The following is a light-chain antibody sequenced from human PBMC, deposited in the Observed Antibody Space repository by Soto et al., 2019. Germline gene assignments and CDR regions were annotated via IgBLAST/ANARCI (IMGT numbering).Light chain of an antibody. CDR3: QQYNSYPWT. V-gene: IGKV1-8*01. CDR1: QGISSY. Sequence: AIRMTQSPSSFSASTGDRVTITCRASQGISSYLAWYQQKPGKAPKLLIYAAYTLQSGFPSRFSGSGSGTDFTLNISSLEPGDFATYYCQQYNSYPWTFGQGTKVDIK. CDR2: AAY. J-gene: IGKJ1*01.